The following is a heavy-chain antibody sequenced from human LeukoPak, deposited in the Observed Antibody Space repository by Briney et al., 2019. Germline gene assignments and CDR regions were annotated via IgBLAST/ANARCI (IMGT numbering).Heavy chain of an antibody. CDR2: TYYRSKWYN. Sequence: SQTLSLTCAISGDSVSSNSAAWNWIRQSPSRGLEWLGRTYYRSKWYNDYAVSVKSRITINPDTSKNQFSLQLNSVTPEDTAVYYCARGGSGSYYLDDAFDIWGQGTMVTVSS. J-gene: IGHJ3*02. CDR1: GDSVSSNSAA. V-gene: IGHV6-1*01. D-gene: IGHD3-10*01. CDR3: ARGGSGSYYLDDAFDI.